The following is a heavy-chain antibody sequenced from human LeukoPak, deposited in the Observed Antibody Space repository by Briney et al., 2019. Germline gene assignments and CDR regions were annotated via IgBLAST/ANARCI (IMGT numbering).Heavy chain of an antibody. Sequence: GGSLRLSCAASGFSFDDHDMSWVRQAPGKGLEWVSGINWNGGSTGYADSVKGRFTISRDNAKNSLYLQMHSLRVDDTALYHCAKGGSTVRGVTYYYGMDVWGQGTTVTVSS. CDR2: INWNGGST. D-gene: IGHD3-10*01. J-gene: IGHJ6*02. CDR1: GFSFDDHD. CDR3: AKGGSTVRGVTYYYGMDV. V-gene: IGHV3-20*01.